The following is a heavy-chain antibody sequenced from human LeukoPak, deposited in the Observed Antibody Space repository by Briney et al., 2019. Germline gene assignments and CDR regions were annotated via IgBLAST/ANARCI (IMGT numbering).Heavy chain of an antibody. J-gene: IGHJ5*02. CDR1: GFTFSSYG. V-gene: IGHV3-33*01. CDR2: IWYDGSNK. CDR3: ARSRTVAGPNWFDP. D-gene: IGHD6-19*01. Sequence: GGSLRLSCAASGFTFSSYGMHWVRQAPGKGLEWVAVIWYDGSNKYYADSVKGRFTISRDNSKNTLYLQMNSLRAEDTAVYYCARSRTVAGPNWFDPWGQGTLVTVSS.